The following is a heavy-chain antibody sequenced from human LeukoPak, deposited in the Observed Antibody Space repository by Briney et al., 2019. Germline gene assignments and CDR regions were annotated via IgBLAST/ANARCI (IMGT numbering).Heavy chain of an antibody. V-gene: IGHV3-7*01. J-gene: IGHJ4*02. CDR3: ARHVPRGRSDFDC. Sequence: GGSLRLSCAASGFTLSNHWMAWVRQTPGRGPEWVANIDEDGDVKSYAESVKGRFSASRDNGRTSLYLQMNSLRAEDTAIYYCARHVPRGRSDFDCWGQGVLVTVS. CDR2: IDEDGDVK. CDR1: GFTLSNHW. D-gene: IGHD5-12*01.